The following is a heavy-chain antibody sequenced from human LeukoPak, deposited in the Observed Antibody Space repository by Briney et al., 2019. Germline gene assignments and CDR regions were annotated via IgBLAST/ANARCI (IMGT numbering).Heavy chain of an antibody. CDR3: ARGAFPGYGDFGFDY. D-gene: IGHD4-17*01. CDR1: GGSISSYY. V-gene: IGHV4-59*01. CDR2: IYDIGSA. J-gene: IGHJ4*02. Sequence: PSETLSLTCSVSGGSISSYYWSWIRQPPGKELECIGYIYDIGSANYNPSLKSRLTISVDTSKNQFSLKLSSVTAADTAVYYCARGAFPGYGDFGFDYWGQGTLVTASS.